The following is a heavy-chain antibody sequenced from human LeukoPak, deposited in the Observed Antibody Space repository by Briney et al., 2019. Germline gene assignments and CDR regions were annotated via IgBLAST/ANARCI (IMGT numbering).Heavy chain of an antibody. CDR2: IYYSGST. Sequence: SETLSLTCTVSGGSISSYYWSWIRQPPGKGLEWIGYIYYSGSTNYNPSLKSRVTISVDTSKNQFSLKLSSVTAADTAVYYCARVMVRGAQYYFDYWGQGTLVTVSS. V-gene: IGHV4-59*01. CDR1: GGSISSYY. CDR3: ARVMVRGAQYYFDY. D-gene: IGHD3-10*01. J-gene: IGHJ4*02.